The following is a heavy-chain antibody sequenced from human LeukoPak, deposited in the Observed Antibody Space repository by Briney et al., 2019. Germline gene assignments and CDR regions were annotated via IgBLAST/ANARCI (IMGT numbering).Heavy chain of an antibody. CDR3: ASGYFVHTFDF. CDR1: GGSFTDNN. J-gene: IGHJ4*02. D-gene: IGHD3-9*01. V-gene: IGHV4-34*01. CDR2: INHSGST. Sequence: SETLSLTCAVYGGSFTDNNWSWIRQPPGKGLEWIGEINHSGSTSYNPSLKSRVTMSVDTSKNQFSLRLTSVTAADTAIFYCASGYFVHTFDFWGQGTLGTVSS.